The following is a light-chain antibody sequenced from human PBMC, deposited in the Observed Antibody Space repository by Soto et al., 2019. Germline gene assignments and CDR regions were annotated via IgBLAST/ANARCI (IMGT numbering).Light chain of an antibody. V-gene: IGKV3-20*01. CDR2: GAS. CDR3: QQYGNSPSIT. Sequence: EIVLTQSPGTLSSSPGERATLSCRASQSVSSNNLAWYQQKPGQAPRLLIYGASSRATGIPDRFSGRGSGTVFTLTISRLEPEDFAVYYCQQYGNSPSITFGQGTRLEIK. J-gene: IGKJ5*01. CDR1: QSVSSNN.